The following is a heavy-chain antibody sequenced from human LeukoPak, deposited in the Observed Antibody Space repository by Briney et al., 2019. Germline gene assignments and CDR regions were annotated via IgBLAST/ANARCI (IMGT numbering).Heavy chain of an antibody. Sequence: SETLSLTCTVSGGSVSSGSYYWSWIRQPPGKGLEWTGYIYYSGSTNYNPSLKSRVTISVDTSKNQFSLKLSSVTAADTAVYYCARDGVVRGYYYGMDVWGKGTTVTVSS. V-gene: IGHV4-61*01. CDR1: GGSVSSGSYY. J-gene: IGHJ6*04. CDR3: ARDGVVRGYYYGMDV. D-gene: IGHD3-10*01. CDR2: IYYSGST.